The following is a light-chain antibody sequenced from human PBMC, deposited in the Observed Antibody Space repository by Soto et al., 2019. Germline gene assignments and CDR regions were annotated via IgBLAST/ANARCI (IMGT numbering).Light chain of an antibody. J-gene: IGKJ1*01. CDR1: QSISTW. CDR3: QQYYTSSWT. Sequence: DIQMTQSPSTLSASVGDRVTITCRASQSISTWLAWYQQKPGKAPQVLIYQASSLQSGVPSRFIRSGSGTEFTLTISSLQPDDFATYYCQQYYTSSWTFGQGTKVEI. V-gene: IGKV1-5*03. CDR2: QAS.